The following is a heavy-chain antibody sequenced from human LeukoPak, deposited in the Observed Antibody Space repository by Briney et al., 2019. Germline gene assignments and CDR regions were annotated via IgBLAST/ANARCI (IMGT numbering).Heavy chain of an antibody. D-gene: IGHD3-10*02. Sequence: GGSLRLSCAASGFTFSSYGMHWVRQAPGKGLEWVAVISYDGSNKYYADSVKGRFTISRDNSKNTLYLQMNSLRAEDTAVYYCAKRSMIGLDYWGREPWSPSPQ. V-gene: IGHV3-30*18. CDR2: ISYDGSNK. J-gene: IGHJ4*02. CDR1: GFTFSSYG. CDR3: AKRSMIGLDY.